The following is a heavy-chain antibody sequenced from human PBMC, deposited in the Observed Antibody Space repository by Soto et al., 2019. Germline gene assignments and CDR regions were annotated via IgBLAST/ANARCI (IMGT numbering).Heavy chain of an antibody. J-gene: IGHJ4*02. D-gene: IGHD6-13*01. CDR1: GFTFSSYG. CDR2: ISYDGSNK. V-gene: IGHV3-30*18. Sequence: QVQLVESGGGVVQPGRSLRLSCAASGFTFSSYGMHWVRQAPGKGLEWVAVISYDGSNKYYADSVKGRFTISRYNSMNALYLQMNSLRAEDTAVYYCANLQLAAGTMAFDYWGQGTLVTVSS. CDR3: ANLQLAAGTMAFDY.